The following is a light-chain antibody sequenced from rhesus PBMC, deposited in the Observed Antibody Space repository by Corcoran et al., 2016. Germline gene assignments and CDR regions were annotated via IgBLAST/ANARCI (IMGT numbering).Light chain of an antibody. Sequence: DIQMTQSPSSLSASVGDRVTITCRASQGISNWLVWYQQKQGKAQKLLRYRATNLETGVPSRFSGSGSGTDFTLTISSLQPEDIATYYCQQHDNSPPSFGQGTKVEIK. CDR1: QGISNW. J-gene: IGKJ2*01. CDR2: RAT. V-gene: IGKV1-69*01. CDR3: QQHDNSPPS.